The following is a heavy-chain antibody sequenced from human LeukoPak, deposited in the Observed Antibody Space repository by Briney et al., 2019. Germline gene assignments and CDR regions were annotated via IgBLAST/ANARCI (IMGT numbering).Heavy chain of an antibody. V-gene: IGHV4-61*03. J-gene: IGHJ5*02. Sequence: TSETLSLTCTVSGGSISSSSYYWSWIRQPPGKGLEWIGYIYDSGSTNYNPSLKNRVTVSLDMSKNHFSLKLSSVTAADTAVYYCARDSSSSVLAWFDPWGQGTLVTVSS. CDR1: GGSISSSSYY. CDR2: IYDSGST. CDR3: ARDSSSSVLAWFDP. D-gene: IGHD6-13*01.